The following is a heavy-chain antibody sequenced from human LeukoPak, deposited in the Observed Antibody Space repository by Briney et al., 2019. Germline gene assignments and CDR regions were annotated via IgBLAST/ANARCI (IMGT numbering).Heavy chain of an antibody. CDR1: GFTFSSYQ. J-gene: IGHJ3*02. D-gene: IGHD6-19*01. CDR2: ITSTETTI. V-gene: IGHV3-48*03. CDR3: ARIYSSGRGNDALDI. Sequence: HPGGSLRLSCAASGFTFSSYQMTWVRQAPGKGLQWVSYITSTETTIHYADSVKGRFTISRDNANNSLFLQMNSLRAEDTAVYYCARIYSSGRGNDALDIWGQGTMVSVSS.